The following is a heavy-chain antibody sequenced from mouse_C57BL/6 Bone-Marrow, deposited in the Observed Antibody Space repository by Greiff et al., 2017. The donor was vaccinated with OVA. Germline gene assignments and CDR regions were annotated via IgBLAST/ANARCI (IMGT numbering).Heavy chain of an antibody. CDR1: GYTFTSYW. Sequence: EVQLQQSGTVLARPGASVKMSCKTSGYTFTSYWMHWVKQRPGQGLEWIGAIYPGNSDTSYNQKFKGKAKLTAVTSASTAYMELSSLTDEDSAGYYCTITTVVATGDCGGQGTTLTVSS. V-gene: IGHV1-5*01. CDR2: IYPGNSDT. D-gene: IGHD1-1*01. CDR3: TITTVVATGDC. J-gene: IGHJ2*01.